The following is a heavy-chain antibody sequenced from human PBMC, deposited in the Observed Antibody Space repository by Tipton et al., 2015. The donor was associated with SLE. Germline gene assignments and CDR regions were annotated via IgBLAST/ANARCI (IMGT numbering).Heavy chain of an antibody. CDR1: GGSISTNTFS. D-gene: IGHD2-2*01. V-gene: IGHV4-39*07. Sequence: TLSLTCTVSGGSISTNTFSWAWIRRPPEEGLQWVGSLYYSGTTYYNPSLKSRVTISVDTSKNQFSLNLRSLTAADTAVYYCARLLSYCGPTSCYSDVDYWCQGSLVTVSS. CDR2: LYYSGTT. J-gene: IGHJ4*02. CDR3: ARLLSYCGPTSCYSDVDY.